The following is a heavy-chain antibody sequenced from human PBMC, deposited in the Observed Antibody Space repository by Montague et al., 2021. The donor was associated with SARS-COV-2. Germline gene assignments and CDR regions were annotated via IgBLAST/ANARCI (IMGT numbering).Heavy chain of an antibody. CDR2: IGTTGHT. J-gene: IGHJ4*02. CDR1: GASISTGIYY. Sequence: TLSLTCTVSGASISTGIYYWSWIRQPAGKGLEWIGRIGTTGHTDYNTSLKSRVFMSVDTSTNQFSLSLTSVTAADTAVYFCARFGEGTLEFDLWGQGTLATVSS. D-gene: IGHD3-10*01. V-gene: IGHV4-61*02. CDR3: ARFGEGTLEFDL.